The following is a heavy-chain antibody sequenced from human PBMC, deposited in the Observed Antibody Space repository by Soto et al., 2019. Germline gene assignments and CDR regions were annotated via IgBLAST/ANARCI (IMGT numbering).Heavy chain of an antibody. V-gene: IGHV3-23*01. D-gene: IGHD2-21*01. CDR3: AKAPLFVPDY. CDR2: NTAIGCST. CDR1: GFTFNNHT. Sequence: SGGSLRLSCTASGFTFNNHTMTWVRLPAVKELQWVSANTAIGCSTDYADSVKGRFTITSDNSKNTLYRQMNSLRAEDTAVYYCAKAPLFVPDYWGQGTLVTVSS. J-gene: IGHJ4*02.